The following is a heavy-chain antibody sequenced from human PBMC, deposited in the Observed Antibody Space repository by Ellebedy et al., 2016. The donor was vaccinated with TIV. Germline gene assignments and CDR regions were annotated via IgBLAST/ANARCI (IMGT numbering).Heavy chain of an antibody. CDR3: ARDRDGYDSFYYGMDV. CDR2: ISSSGSTI. J-gene: IGHJ6*02. Sequence: GESLKIFCAASGFTFSYYEMNWVRQAPGKGLEWVSYISSSGSTIYYAESVKGRFTISRDNAKNSLYLQMNSLRADDTALYYCARDRDGYDSFYYGMDVWGQGTTVTVSS. D-gene: IGHD5-12*01. V-gene: IGHV3-48*03. CDR1: GFTFSYYE.